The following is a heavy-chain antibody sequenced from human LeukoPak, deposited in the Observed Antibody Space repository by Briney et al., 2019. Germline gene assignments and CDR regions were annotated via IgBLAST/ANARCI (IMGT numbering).Heavy chain of an antibody. CDR2: ISPPGDVT. CDR1: GFTFSSYS. V-gene: IGHV3-23*01. D-gene: IGHD3-16*01. CDR3: AKDDDWGRYKH. Sequence: GGSLRLSCAASGFTFSSYSMSWVRQAPGKGLEWVSGISPPGDVTYYTDSVRGRFTISRDNFKNTVSLQLNSLRAEDTAMYYCAKDDDWGRYKHWGQGTLVTVSS. J-gene: IGHJ1*01.